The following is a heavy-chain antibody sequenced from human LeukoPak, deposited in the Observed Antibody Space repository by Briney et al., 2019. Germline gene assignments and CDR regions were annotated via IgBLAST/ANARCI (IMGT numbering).Heavy chain of an antibody. CDR3: ARLYCSGGSCYFDY. CDR1: GFTFSNFW. J-gene: IGHJ4*02. Sequence: PGGSLRLSCAASGFTFSNFWMSWVRQAPGKGLEWVANIKVDGSEKYYVDSVKGRFTISRDNAENSLYLQMNSLRSDDTAVYYCARLYCSGGSCYFDYWGQGTLVTVSS. D-gene: IGHD2-15*01. V-gene: IGHV3-7*03. CDR2: IKVDGSEK.